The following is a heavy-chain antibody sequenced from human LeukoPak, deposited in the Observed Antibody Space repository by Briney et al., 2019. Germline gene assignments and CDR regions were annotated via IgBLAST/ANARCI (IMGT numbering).Heavy chain of an antibody. CDR1: GFTLSSYA. CDR3: ASFHYYGSGAYYLSY. Sequence: PGGSLRLSCAASGFTLSSYAMTWVRQAPGKGLEWVSDIGDSGATTYYADSVKGRFTISRDNSKNTLYLHMSSLRAEDTAVYFCASFHYYGSGAYYLSYWGQGTLVTVSS. CDR2: IGDSGATT. V-gene: IGHV3-23*01. J-gene: IGHJ4*02. D-gene: IGHD3-10*01.